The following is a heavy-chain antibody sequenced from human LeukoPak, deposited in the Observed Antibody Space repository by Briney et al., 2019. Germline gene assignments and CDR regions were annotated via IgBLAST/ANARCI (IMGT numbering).Heavy chain of an antibody. CDR2: MSPNNADT. Sequence: ASVKVTCKGSGYNFPKDEIDGGRQATGQRLEWMGWMSPNNADTGYAQKFQGRVNLTRKTSISTAYMALSSLTSDDTAVYYCARGSPESSARDYWGQGTQVTVS. J-gene: IGHJ4*02. CDR1: GYNFPKDE. V-gene: IGHV1-8*01. CDR3: ARGSPESSARDY. D-gene: IGHD3-22*01.